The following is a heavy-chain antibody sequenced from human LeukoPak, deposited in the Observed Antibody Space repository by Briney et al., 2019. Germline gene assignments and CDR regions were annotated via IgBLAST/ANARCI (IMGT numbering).Heavy chain of an antibody. Sequence: GGSLRLSCAASGFTFSSYAMSWVRQAPGKGLEWVSSITGRGVSTFYADSVKGRFIISRDNSKDTLYLQVNSLRDEDTAVYLCAKGIGLVYGFFDYWGQGTLVTVSS. CDR1: GFTFSSYA. CDR2: ITGRGVST. V-gene: IGHV3-23*01. D-gene: IGHD3-10*01. CDR3: AKGIGLVYGFFDY. J-gene: IGHJ4*02.